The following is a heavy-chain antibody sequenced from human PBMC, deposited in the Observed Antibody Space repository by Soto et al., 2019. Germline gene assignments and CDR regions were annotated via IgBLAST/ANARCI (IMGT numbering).Heavy chain of an antibody. J-gene: IGHJ4*02. CDR3: ARELLSYDSSGYTVD. CDR1: GGSISSGDYY. D-gene: IGHD3-22*01. CDR2: IYYSGST. Sequence: QVQLQESGPGLVKPSQTLSLTCTVSGGSISSGDYYWSWIRQPPGKGLEWIGYIYYSGSTYYNPSPKSRVTLSVDTSKNQFSLKLSSVTAADTAVYYCARELLSYDSSGYTVDWGQGTLVTVSS. V-gene: IGHV4-30-4*01.